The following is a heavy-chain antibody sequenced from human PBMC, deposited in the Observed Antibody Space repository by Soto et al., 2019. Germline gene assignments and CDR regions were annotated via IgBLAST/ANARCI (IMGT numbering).Heavy chain of an antibody. CDR2: IIPIFGTA. V-gene: IGHV1-69*01. CDR3: ARGDIVVVPAAMEINYYYYYGMDV. CDR1: GGTFSSYA. D-gene: IGHD2-2*01. J-gene: IGHJ6*02. Sequence: QVQQVLSGAEVKKPGSSVKVSCKASGGTFSSYAISWVRQAPGQGLEWMGGIIPIFGTANYAQKFQGRVTITADESTSTAYMELSSLRSEDTAVYYCARGDIVVVPAAMEINYYYYYGMDVWGQGTTVTVSS.